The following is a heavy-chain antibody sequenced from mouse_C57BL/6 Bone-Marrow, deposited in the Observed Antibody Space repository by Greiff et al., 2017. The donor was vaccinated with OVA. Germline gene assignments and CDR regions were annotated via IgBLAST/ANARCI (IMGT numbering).Heavy chain of an antibody. CDR1: GFTFTNYY. CDR2: IRNKPNGSTT. J-gene: IGHJ2*01. V-gene: IGHV7-3*01. CDR3: ARYKGRVAVDYFDY. D-gene: IGHD1-1*01. Sequence: EVMLVESGGGLVQPGDSLSLSCAASGFTFTNYYMSWVRQPPVTALEWLAFIRNKPNGSTTAYSASVKGRFTISRDNSQSILYLQMNALRAEDSATYYCARYKGRVAVDYFDYWGQGTALTVSS.